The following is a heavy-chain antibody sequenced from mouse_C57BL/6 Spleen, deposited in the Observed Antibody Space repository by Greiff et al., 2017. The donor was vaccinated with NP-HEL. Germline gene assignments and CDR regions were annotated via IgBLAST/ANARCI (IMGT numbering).Heavy chain of an antibody. V-gene: IGHV3-6*01. J-gene: IGHJ2*01. CDR3: AREDYGNYDY. Sequence: EVQLQESGPGLVKPSQSLSLTCSVTGYSITSGYYWNWIRQLPGNKLEWMGYISYDGSNNYNPSLKNRISITRDTSKNQFFLKLNSVTTEDTATYYCAREDYGNYDYWGQGTTLTVSS. CDR1: GYSITSGYY. CDR2: ISYDGSN. D-gene: IGHD2-1*01.